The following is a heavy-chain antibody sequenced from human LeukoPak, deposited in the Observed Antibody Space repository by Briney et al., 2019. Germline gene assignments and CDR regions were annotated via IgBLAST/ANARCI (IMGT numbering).Heavy chain of an antibody. J-gene: IGHJ4*02. V-gene: IGHV4-59*01. Sequence: SETLSLTCTVSGGSISSYYWSWIRQPPGKGLEWIGHIYYSGSTNYNPSLKSRVTISIDTSKNQFSLGLSSVTAADTAVYYCARGAAGYSYGWGQGTLVTVSS. D-gene: IGHD5-18*01. CDR1: GGSISSYY. CDR2: IYYSGST. CDR3: ARGAAGYSYG.